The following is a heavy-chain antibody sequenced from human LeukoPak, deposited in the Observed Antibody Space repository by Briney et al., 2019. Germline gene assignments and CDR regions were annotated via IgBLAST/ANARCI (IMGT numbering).Heavy chain of an antibody. Sequence: GGSLRLSCAASGFTVSSNYMSWVRQAPGKGLEWVSVIYSGGSTYYADSVKGRFTISRDNSKNTLYLQMNSLRAEDTAVYYCAVIPMVRGVIAVDYWGQGTLVTVSS. CDR2: IYSGGST. J-gene: IGHJ4*02. V-gene: IGHV3-66*01. D-gene: IGHD3-10*01. CDR1: GFTVSSNY. CDR3: AVIPMVRGVIAVDY.